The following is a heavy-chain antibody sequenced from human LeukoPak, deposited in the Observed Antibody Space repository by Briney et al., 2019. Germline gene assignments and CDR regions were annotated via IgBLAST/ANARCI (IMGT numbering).Heavy chain of an antibody. Sequence: ASVKVSCKASGYTFTSYDINWVRQATGQGLEWMGWMNPNSGNTGYAQKFQGRVTITRNTSISTAYMELSSLRSEDTAVYYCARDRHYDSSGYTLRWFDPWGQGTLVTVSS. J-gene: IGHJ5*02. CDR1: GYTFTSYD. CDR3: ARDRHYDSSGYTLRWFDP. V-gene: IGHV1-8*03. D-gene: IGHD3-22*01. CDR2: MNPNSGNT.